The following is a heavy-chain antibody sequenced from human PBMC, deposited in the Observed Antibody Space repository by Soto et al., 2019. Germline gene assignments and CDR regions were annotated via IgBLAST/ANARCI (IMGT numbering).Heavy chain of an antibody. J-gene: IGHJ4*02. V-gene: IGHV2-5*02. CDR2: IFWDDDK. CDR3: AHRPRGYAYYFDF. D-gene: IGHD5-12*01. CDR1: GFSLSTRGVG. Sequence: QITLKESGPTLMKPTQTLTLTCTFSGFSLSTRGVGVAWIRQPPGKALEWLALIFWDDDKWYNPSLKSRLTITEDTSKNQVVLIMTIMDPVDTATYYCAHRPRGYAYYFDFWGQGTLVTVSS.